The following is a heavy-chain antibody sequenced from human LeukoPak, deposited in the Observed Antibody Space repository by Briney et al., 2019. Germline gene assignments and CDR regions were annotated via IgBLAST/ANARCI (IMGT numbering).Heavy chain of an antibody. J-gene: IGHJ6*02. CDR1: GGSVSSSSYY. CDR3: ARQDYGSGKYYYYYGMDV. Sequence: SETLSLTCTVSGGSVSSSSYYWGWIRQPPGTGLEWIGSIYYSGSTYYNPSLKSRVTISVDTSKNQFSLKLSSVTAADTAVYYCARQDYGSGKYYYYYGMDVWGQGTTVTVSS. V-gene: IGHV4-39*01. CDR2: IYYSGST. D-gene: IGHD3-10*01.